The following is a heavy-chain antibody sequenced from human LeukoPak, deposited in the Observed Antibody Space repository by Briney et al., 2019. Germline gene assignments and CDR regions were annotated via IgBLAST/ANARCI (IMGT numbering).Heavy chain of an antibody. Sequence: PGGSLRLSCAASGFTVSRNYYMNWVRQAPGKGLEWVSVIYSAGTTYYADSVKGRFTISRDNSKNTVYLQMNSLRAEDTAVYYCARGDDCGGAWYYFDCWGQGTLVTVSS. D-gene: IGHD4-23*01. CDR3: ARGDDCGGAWYYFDC. V-gene: IGHV3-53*01. J-gene: IGHJ4*02. CDR1: GFTVSRNY. CDR2: IYSAGTT.